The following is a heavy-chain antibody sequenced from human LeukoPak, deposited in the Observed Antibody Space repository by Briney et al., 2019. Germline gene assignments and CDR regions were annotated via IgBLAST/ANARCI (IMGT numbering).Heavy chain of an antibody. V-gene: IGHV3-74*01. Sequence: GGSLRLSCAASGLIVSGNYMSWVRKAPGKGLVWVSRIKSDGSTNYADSVKGRFTISRDNAKNTVSLQMNSLRAEDTGVYYCARAPSEIGGYYPEYFRHWGQGTLVTVSS. CDR3: ARAPSEIGGYYPEYFRH. CDR2: IKSDGST. J-gene: IGHJ1*01. CDR1: GLIVSGNY. D-gene: IGHD3-22*01.